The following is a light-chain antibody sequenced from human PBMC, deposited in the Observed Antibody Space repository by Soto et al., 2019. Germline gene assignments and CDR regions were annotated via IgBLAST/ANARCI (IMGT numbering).Light chain of an antibody. V-gene: IGKV1-9*01. CDR2: AAS. J-gene: IGKJ5*01. CDR3: QHYGDPLSIT. CDR1: QGISNF. Sequence: IQLTQSPSSLSASVGNRVTITCRASQGISNFLAWYQQKPGKAPKLLIYAASTLQSGVPSRFSGSGSGTDFSLTISRLEPGDFAVYYCQHYGDPLSITFGQGTRLEIK.